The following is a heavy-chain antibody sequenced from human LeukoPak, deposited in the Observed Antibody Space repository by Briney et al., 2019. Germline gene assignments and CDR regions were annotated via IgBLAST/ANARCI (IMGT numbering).Heavy chain of an antibody. CDR2: ISGSDGST. CDR1: GXTFSNYA. V-gene: IGHV3-23*01. CDR3: AKDGGNWYFDL. D-gene: IGHD2-15*01. Sequence: GGSLRLSWAASGXTFSNYAMSWVRQAPGKGLEWVSTISGSDGSTYYADSVKGRFTVSRDISKDTLYLQMNSLRAEDTAVYFCAKDGGNWYFDLWGRGTLVTVSS. J-gene: IGHJ2*01.